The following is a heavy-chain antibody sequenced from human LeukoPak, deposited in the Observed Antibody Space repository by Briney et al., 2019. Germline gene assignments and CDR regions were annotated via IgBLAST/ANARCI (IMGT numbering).Heavy chain of an antibody. Sequence: GASVKVSCKASGYTFTAYYMHWVRQAPGQGLEWMGWINPHSGGTNFAQKFQGRVTMTRDTPITTAHMELSRLTSDDTAMYYCAREIPCSSSSCLDYWGQGTLVTVSS. J-gene: IGHJ4*02. D-gene: IGHD2-2*01. CDR1: GYTFTAYY. V-gene: IGHV1-2*02. CDR3: AREIPCSSSSCLDY. CDR2: INPHSGGT.